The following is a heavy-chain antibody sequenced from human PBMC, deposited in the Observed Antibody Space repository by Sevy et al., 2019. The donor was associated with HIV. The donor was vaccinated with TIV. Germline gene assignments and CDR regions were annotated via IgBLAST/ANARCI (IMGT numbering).Heavy chain of an antibody. D-gene: IGHD6-13*01. Sequence: ASVKVSCKASGGTFSSYAISWVRQAPGQGLEWMGGIIPIFGTANYAQKFQGRVTITADKSTSTAYMELSSLRSEDTAVYYCASRRIAAAGDYYYYYIDVWGKGTTVTVSS. V-gene: IGHV1-69*06. CDR1: GGTFSSYA. CDR3: ASRRIAAAGDYYYYYIDV. CDR2: IIPIFGTA. J-gene: IGHJ6*03.